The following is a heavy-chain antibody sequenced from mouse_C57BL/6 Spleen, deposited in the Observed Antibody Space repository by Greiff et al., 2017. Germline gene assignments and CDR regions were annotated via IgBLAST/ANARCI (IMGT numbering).Heavy chain of an antibody. Sequence: EVKLMESGEGLVKPGGSLKLSCAASGFTFSSYAMSWVRQTPEKRLEWVAYISSGGDYIYYADTVKGRFTISRDNARNTLYLQMSSLKSEDTAMYYCTRDPDYYGSSYFDYWGQGTTLTVSS. CDR1: GFTFSSYA. V-gene: IGHV5-9-1*02. J-gene: IGHJ2*01. D-gene: IGHD1-1*01. CDR2: ISSGGDYI. CDR3: TRDPDYYGSSYFDY.